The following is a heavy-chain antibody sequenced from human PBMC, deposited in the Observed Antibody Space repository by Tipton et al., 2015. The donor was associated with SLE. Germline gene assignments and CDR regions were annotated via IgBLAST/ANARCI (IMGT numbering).Heavy chain of an antibody. CDR3: ARDREFNWAGGWYFDL. CDR2: IYYSGST. Sequence: LRLSCAASGFTFSSYAMHWIRQPPGKGLEWFGSIYYSGSTYYNPSLKSRVTISVDTSKNQFSLKLSSVTAADTAVYYCARDREFNWAGGWYFDLWGRGTLVTVSS. J-gene: IGHJ2*01. D-gene: IGHD3-16*01. V-gene: IGHV4-39*07. CDR1: GFTFSSYA.